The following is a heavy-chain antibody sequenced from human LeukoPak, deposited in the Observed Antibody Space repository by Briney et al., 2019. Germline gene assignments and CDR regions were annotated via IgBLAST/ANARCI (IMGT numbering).Heavy chain of an antibody. CDR1: GGSISSYY. Sequence: SETLSLTCTVSGGSISSYYWSWIRQPAGKGLEWIGRIYTSGSTNYNPSLKSRVTISVDTSKNQFSLKLSSVTAADTAVYYCARGIYCSSTSCSKYYFDYWGQGTLVTVSS. V-gene: IGHV4-4*07. J-gene: IGHJ4*02. D-gene: IGHD2-2*01. CDR2: IYTSGST. CDR3: ARGIYCSSTSCSKYYFDY.